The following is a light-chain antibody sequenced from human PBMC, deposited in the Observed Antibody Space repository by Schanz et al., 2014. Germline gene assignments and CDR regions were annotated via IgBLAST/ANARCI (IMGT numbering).Light chain of an antibody. CDR2: GNS. V-gene: IGLV1-40*01. CDR3: QAWDTTTLV. J-gene: IGLJ2*01. CDR1: SSNIGAGYD. Sequence: QSVLTQPPSVSGAPGQRVTISCTGSSSNIGAGYDVHWYQQLPGTAPKLLIYGNSNRPSGIPERFSGSTSGNTATLTISGTQAMDEADYYCQAWDTTTLVFGGGTKLTVL.